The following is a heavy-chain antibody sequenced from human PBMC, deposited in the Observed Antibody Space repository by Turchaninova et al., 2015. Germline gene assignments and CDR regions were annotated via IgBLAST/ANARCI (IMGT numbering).Heavy chain of an antibody. CDR2: MFYTGTS. CDR3: ARGGFPIFGAISRYYHYYGMDV. CDR1: GGSIRRYS. D-gene: IGHD3-3*01. V-gene: IGHV4-59*13. J-gene: IGHJ6*02. Sequence: QVHLQESGPGLVKPSGPLPLPSTAPGGSIRRYSWTWIRQPPGKGLEWMGYMFYTGTSNYNPSLKSRVTIAVDTSKNQLSLKLRSVTAADTAVYYCARGGFPIFGAISRYYHYYGMDVWGQGTTVTVSS.